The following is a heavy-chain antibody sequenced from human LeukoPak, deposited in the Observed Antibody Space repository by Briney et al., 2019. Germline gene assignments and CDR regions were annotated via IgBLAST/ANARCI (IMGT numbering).Heavy chain of an antibody. Sequence: ASVKVSCKASGCTFTSYAMHWVRQAPGQRLEWMGWINAGNGNTKYSQKFQGRVTITRDTSASTAYMELSSLRSEDTAVYYCARDLSGGRLVATISFGYWGQGTLVTVSS. J-gene: IGHJ4*02. CDR1: GCTFTSYA. CDR3: ARDLSGGRLVATISFGY. D-gene: IGHD5-12*01. CDR2: INAGNGNT. V-gene: IGHV1-3*01.